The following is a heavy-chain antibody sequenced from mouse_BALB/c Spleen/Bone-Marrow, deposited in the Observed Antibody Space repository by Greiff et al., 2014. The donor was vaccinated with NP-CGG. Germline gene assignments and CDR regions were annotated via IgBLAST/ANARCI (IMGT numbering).Heavy chain of an antibody. CDR2: IYPYNGGT. J-gene: IGHJ1*01. Sequence: DVKLQESGPVLVKPGASVKISCKASGYTFTDYNMHWVKQSHGKSLEWIGYIYPYNGGTGYNQKFKNKATLTVDNSSSTAYMEFRSLTSEDSAVYYCARGGAYWYFDVWGAGTTVTVSS. CDR3: ARGGAYWYFDV. V-gene: IGHV1S29*02. CDR1: GYTFTDYN.